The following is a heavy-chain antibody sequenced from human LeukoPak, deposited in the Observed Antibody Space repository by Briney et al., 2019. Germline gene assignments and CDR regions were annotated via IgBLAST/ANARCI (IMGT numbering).Heavy chain of an antibody. Sequence: PGGSLRLSCTVSDFNFSASYMSWIRQFPGGGLEWLSYISPRAYSTYYSDSARGRFTISRGNSNSSLLLKMHSVRVDDSAIYYCTRGKRTFDFWGRGTRVTVS. J-gene: IGHJ5*01. D-gene: IGHD6-25*01. CDR3: TRGKRTFDF. CDR2: ISPRAYST. CDR1: DFNFSASY. V-gene: IGHV3-11*01.